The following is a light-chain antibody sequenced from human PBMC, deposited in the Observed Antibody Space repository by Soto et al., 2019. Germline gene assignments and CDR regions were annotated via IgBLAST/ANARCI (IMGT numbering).Light chain of an antibody. V-gene: IGKV1-9*01. CDR2: AAS. CDR3: QQLKSFPLS. J-gene: IGKJ4*01. Sequence: IQLTQSPSSLSASVGDRVTITCRASQGISSSLAWYQQQPGKAPKLLIYAASTLQSGVPSRFSGSGSGIDFTLTISSLQLEDFATYYCQQLKSFPLSFGGGTTVEIK. CDR1: QGISSS.